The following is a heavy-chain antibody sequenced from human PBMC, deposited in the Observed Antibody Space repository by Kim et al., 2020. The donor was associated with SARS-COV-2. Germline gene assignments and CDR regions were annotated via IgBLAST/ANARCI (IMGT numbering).Heavy chain of an antibody. CDR2: IKQDGSEK. J-gene: IGHJ6*02. CDR1: GFTFSTYW. CDR3: ARGALGMDV. V-gene: IGHV3-7*01. Sequence: GGSLRLSCAASGFTFSTYWMNWVRQTPGKGLEWVANIKQDGSEKYYVDSVKGRFTISRDNAKNSLDLQMNSLRAEDTAVYYCARGALGMDVWGQGTTVTVSS.